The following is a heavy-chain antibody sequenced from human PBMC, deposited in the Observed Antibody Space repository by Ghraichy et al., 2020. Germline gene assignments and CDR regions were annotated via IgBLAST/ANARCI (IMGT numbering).Heavy chain of an antibody. Sequence: SQTLSLTCAISGDSVSSNSAAWNWIRQSPSRGLEWLVRTYYRSKCYNDYAVSVKSRITINPDTSKNQFSLQLNSVTPEDTAVYYCARDWEFVGATGELYFDYWGQGTLVTVSS. CDR3: ARDWEFVGATGELYFDY. D-gene: IGHD1-26*01. V-gene: IGHV6-1*01. CDR1: GDSVSSNSAA. J-gene: IGHJ4*02. CDR2: TYYRSKCYN.